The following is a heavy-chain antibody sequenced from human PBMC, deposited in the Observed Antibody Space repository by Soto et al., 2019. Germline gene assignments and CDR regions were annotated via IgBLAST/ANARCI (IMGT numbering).Heavy chain of an antibody. CDR1: GGSISSSSYY. D-gene: IGHD3-3*01. CDR2: IYYSGST. Sequence: SETLSLTCTVSGGSISSSSYYWGWIRQPPGKGLEWIGSIYYSGSTYYNPSLKSRVTISVDTSKNQFSLKLSSVTAADTAVYYCASVGRYYDFFWSGYSHDAFYIWGQGTMVPVSS. V-gene: IGHV4-39*01. CDR3: ASVGRYYDFFWSGYSHDAFYI. J-gene: IGHJ3*02.